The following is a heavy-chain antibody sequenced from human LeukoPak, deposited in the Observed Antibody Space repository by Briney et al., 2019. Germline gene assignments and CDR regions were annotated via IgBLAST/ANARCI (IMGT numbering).Heavy chain of an antibody. J-gene: IGHJ4*02. Sequence: PSETLSLTCAVYGGSFSGYYWSWIRQPPGKGLEWIGEINHSGSTNYNPSLKSRVTISVDTSKNQFSLKLSSVTAADTAVYYCARDRDGTFRYWGQGTLVTVSS. D-gene: IGHD2/OR15-2a*01. CDR3: ARDRDGTFRY. V-gene: IGHV4-34*01. CDR2: INHSGST. CDR1: GGSFSGYY.